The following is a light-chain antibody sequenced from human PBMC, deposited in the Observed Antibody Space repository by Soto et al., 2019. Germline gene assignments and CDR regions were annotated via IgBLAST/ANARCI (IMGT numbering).Light chain of an antibody. CDR2: RTS. CDR1: QSISSN. Sequence: EIVMTQSPATLSVSPGERATVSCRASQSISSNLAWYQQKPGQAPRLLMFRTSSRATGFPARFSGSGSGTEFNLAISSLQSEDFAVYYCQQYNNWPPWTFGQGTKVDIK. J-gene: IGKJ1*01. CDR3: QQYNNWPPWT. V-gene: IGKV3-15*01.